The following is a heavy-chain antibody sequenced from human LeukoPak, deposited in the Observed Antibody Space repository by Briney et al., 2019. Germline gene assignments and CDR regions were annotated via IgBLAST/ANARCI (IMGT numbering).Heavy chain of an antibody. CDR3: SSSTNYYGSGSFDY. V-gene: IGHV3-48*01. J-gene: IGHJ4*02. CDR2: ISSSSSTI. D-gene: IGHD3-10*01. Sequence: GGSLRLSCAASGFTFSSYSMNWVRQAPGKGLEWVSYISSSSSTIYYADSVKGRFTISRDNAKNSLYLQMNSLKTEDTAVHYCSSSTNYYGSGSFDYWGQGTLVTVSS. CDR1: GFTFSSYS.